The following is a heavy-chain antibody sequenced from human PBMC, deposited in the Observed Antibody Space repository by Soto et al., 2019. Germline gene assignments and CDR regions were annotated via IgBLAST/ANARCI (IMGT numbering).Heavy chain of an antibody. CDR2: IKSKTDGGTT. CDR3: TTEGYCSRTSCRNNWFDP. D-gene: IGHD2-2*01. Sequence: EVQLVESGGGLVKPGGSLRLSCAASGFTFSNAWMSWVRQAPGKGLEWVGRIKSKTDGGTTDYAAPVKGRFTISRDDSKNTLYLQMNSLKTEDTAVYYCTTEGYCSRTSCRNNWFDPWGQGTLVTVSS. V-gene: IGHV3-15*01. J-gene: IGHJ5*02. CDR1: GFTFSNAW.